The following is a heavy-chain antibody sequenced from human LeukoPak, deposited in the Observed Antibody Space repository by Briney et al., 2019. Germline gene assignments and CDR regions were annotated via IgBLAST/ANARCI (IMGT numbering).Heavy chain of an antibody. J-gene: IGHJ4*02. CDR3: ARDDLLPGSGWYRFDY. CDR1: GYTFTGYY. D-gene: IGHD6-19*01. Sequence: GASVKVSCKASGYTFTGYYMHWVRQAPGQGLEWMGRIIPIFGTANYAQKFQGRVTITTDESTSTAYMELSSLRSEDTGVYYCARDDLLPGSGWYRFDYWPQGTLVTVSS. V-gene: IGHV1-69*05. CDR2: IIPIFGTA.